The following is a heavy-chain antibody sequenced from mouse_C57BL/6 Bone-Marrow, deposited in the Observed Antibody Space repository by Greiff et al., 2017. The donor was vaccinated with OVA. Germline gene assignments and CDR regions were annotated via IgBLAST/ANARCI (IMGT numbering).Heavy chain of an antibody. Sequence: EVKVVESGGGLVKPGGSLKLSCAASGFTFSDYGMHWVRQAPEKGLEWVAYISSGSSTIYYADTVKGRFTISRDNAKNTLFLQMTSVRSEDTAMYYCARGGRTWFAYWGQGTLVTVSA. V-gene: IGHV5-17*01. CDR1: GFTFSDYG. CDR2: ISSGSSTI. CDR3: ARGGRTWFAY. J-gene: IGHJ3*01.